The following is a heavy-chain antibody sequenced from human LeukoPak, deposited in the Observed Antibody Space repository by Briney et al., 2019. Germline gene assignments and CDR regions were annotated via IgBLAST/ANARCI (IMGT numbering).Heavy chain of an antibody. CDR1: GGTFSSYA. CDR2: IIPIFGTA. D-gene: IGHD6-19*01. V-gene: IGHV1-69*05. CDR3: ARRRESSGLIFDY. J-gene: IGHJ4*02. Sequence: PVKVSCKASGGTFSSYAISWVRQAPGQGLEWMGRIIPIFGTANYAQKFQGRVTITTDESTSTAYMELSSLRSEDTAVYYCARRRESSGLIFDYWGQGTLVTVSS.